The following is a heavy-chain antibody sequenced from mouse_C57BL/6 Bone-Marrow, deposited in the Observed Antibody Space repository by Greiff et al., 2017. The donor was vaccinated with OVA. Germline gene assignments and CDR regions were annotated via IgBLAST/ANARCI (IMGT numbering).Heavy chain of an antibody. CDR2: ISSGSSTI. CDR1: GFPFSAYG. CDR3: ARGRRDCFDY. V-gene: IGHV5-17*01. Sequence: EVQRVESGGGLVKPGGSLNLSCAASGFPFSAYGMHWVRQAPEKGLEWVAYISSGSSTIYYADTVKGRFTISRDNAKNTLFLQMSSLRSEDTAMYYCARGRRDCFDYWGQGTTLTVSS. D-gene: IGHD1-2*01. J-gene: IGHJ2*01.